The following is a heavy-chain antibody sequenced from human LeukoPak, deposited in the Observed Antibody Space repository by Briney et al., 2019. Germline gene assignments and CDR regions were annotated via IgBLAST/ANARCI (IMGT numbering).Heavy chain of an antibody. CDR3: ATHDVLRFLEWFHYYYYYGMDV. CDR2: IKQEGSEK. CDR1: GFTFSSYW. Sequence: QSGGSLRLSCAASGFTFSSYWMSLVRQAPGKGLEWVANIKQEGSEKYYVDSVKGRFTISRDNAKNSLYLQMNSLRAEDTAVYYCATHDVLRFLEWFHYYYYYGMDVWGQGTTVTVSS. V-gene: IGHV3-7*01. D-gene: IGHD3-3*01. J-gene: IGHJ6*02.